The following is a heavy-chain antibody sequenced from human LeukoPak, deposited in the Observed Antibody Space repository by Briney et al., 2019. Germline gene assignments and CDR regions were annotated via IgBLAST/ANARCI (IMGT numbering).Heavy chain of an antibody. CDR2: INWNGGST. Sequence: PGGSLRLSCAASGFIFDNYGMSWVRQAPGKGLEWVSGINWNGGSTGYADSVKGRFTISRDKAKNSLYLQLNSLRAEDTALYYCARVTVYYDSSGYFDFWGQGTLVTGSS. J-gene: IGHJ4*02. D-gene: IGHD3-22*01. CDR1: GFIFDNYG. V-gene: IGHV3-20*04. CDR3: ARVTVYYDSSGYFDF.